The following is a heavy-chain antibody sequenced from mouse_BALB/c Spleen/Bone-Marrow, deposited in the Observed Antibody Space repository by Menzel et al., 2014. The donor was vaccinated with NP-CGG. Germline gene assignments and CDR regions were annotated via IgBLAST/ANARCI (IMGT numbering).Heavy chain of an antibody. D-gene: IGHD2-3*01. Sequence: QVQLQQSGAELVKPGAPVRLSGKASGYTFTSYWMNWVKQRPGRGLEWIGRIDPSDSETHYNQKFKDKATLTVDKSSSTAYIQLSSLTSEDSAVYYCARALGDGYYYAMDYWGQGTSVTVSS. CDR1: GYTFTSYW. J-gene: IGHJ4*01. CDR3: ARALGDGYYYAMDY. V-gene: IGHV1-69*02. CDR2: IDPSDSET.